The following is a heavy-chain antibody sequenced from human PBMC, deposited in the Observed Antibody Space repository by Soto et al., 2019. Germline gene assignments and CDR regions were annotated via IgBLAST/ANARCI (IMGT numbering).Heavy chain of an antibody. CDR1: GDSVSRNSAA. CDR2: TYYRSKWYN. CDR3: ARDPVSIAVAGTFGFDP. J-gene: IGHJ5*02. V-gene: IGHV6-1*01. Sequence: PTQTLSLTCAISGDSVSRNSAAWNWIRPSPSRGLEWLGRTYYRSKWYNDYAVSVKSRITINPDTSKNQFSLQLNSVTPEDTAVYYCARDPVSIAVAGTFGFDPWGQGTLVTVSS. D-gene: IGHD6-19*01.